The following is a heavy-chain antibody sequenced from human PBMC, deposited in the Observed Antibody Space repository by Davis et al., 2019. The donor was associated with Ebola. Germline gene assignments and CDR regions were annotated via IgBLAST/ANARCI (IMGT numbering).Heavy chain of an antibody. Sequence: ASVTVSCKASGYTFTGYYMHWVRQAPGQGLEWMGRINPNSGGTNYAQKFQGRVTMTRDTSISTAYMELSRLRSDDTAVYYCARVDRCSGGSCYPGGFDYWGQGTLVTVSS. CDR1: GYTFTGYY. V-gene: IGHV1-2*06. CDR3: ARVDRCSGGSCYPGGFDY. D-gene: IGHD2-15*01. CDR2: INPNSGGT. J-gene: IGHJ4*02.